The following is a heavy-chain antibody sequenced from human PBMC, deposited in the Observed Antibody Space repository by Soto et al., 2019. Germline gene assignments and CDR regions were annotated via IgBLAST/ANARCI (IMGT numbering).Heavy chain of an antibody. CDR2: IYYSGST. CDR1: GGSVSSGSYY. Sequence: PSETLSLTCTVSGGSVSSGSYYWSWIRQPPGKGLEWIGYIYYSGSTNYNPSLKSRVTISVDTSKNQFSLKLSSVTAADTAVYYCARVGHGGKRMYGGYYYGMDVWGQGTTVTVSS. D-gene: IGHD2-8*01. J-gene: IGHJ6*02. CDR3: ARVGHGGKRMYGGYYYGMDV. V-gene: IGHV4-61*01.